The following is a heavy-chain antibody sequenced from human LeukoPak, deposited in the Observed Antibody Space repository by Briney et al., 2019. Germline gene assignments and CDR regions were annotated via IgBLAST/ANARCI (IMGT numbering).Heavy chain of an antibody. Sequence: PGGSLRLSCVASEFTFSSYNMNWVRQAPGKGLEWVSSISSSSSYIYYVDSVKGRFTISRDNAKNSLYLQMNSLRAEDTAVYYCARSYDFWSGYFDSAFDYWGQGTLVTVSS. J-gene: IGHJ4*02. CDR1: EFTFSSYN. D-gene: IGHD3-3*01. V-gene: IGHV3-21*01. CDR2: ISSSSSYI. CDR3: ARSYDFWSGYFDSAFDY.